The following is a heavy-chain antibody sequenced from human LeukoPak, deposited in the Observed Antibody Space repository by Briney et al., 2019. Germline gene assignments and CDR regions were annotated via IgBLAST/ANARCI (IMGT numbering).Heavy chain of an antibody. CDR2: ISFDGVNT. Sequence: PAGGSLRLSCAASGFTFSTYAIHWVRQAPGKGLEWVAVISFDGVNTFYADSVKGRFTISRDNSNNTVYLQMNNLRPEDTAVFYCARGQGYESYYYMDVWGKGTTVSVSS. J-gene: IGHJ6*03. CDR3: ARGQGYESYYYMDV. CDR1: GFTFSTYA. D-gene: IGHD2-2*01. V-gene: IGHV3-30*04.